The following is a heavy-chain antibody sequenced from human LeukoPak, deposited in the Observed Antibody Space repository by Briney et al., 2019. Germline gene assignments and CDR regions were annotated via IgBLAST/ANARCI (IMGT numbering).Heavy chain of an antibody. CDR2: ISSSSSTI. Sequence: GRSLTLSCAASAFTFSSYSMNWVRHTPGKGLEWVSYISSSSSTIYYADSVKGRFTISRDNAKNSLYLQMNSLRAEDTAVYYCAELGITMIGGVWGKGTTVTISS. CDR3: AELGITMIGGV. J-gene: IGHJ6*04. V-gene: IGHV3-48*04. D-gene: IGHD3-10*02. CDR1: AFTFSSYS.